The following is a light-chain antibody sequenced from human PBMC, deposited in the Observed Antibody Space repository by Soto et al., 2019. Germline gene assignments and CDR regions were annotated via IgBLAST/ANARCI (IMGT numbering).Light chain of an antibody. J-gene: IGKJ1*01. V-gene: IGKV3-20*01. CDR2: AAS. Sequence: EIVLIQSPATLSLSPGERATLSCRASQNVDSNYLAWYQQKPGQAPRIIIFAASGRATGIQDRFSGSGSGTDFTLTIRRLEPEDFAVYYCKQYGYLSWTFGQGTKVDIK. CDR3: KQYGYLSWT. CDR1: QNVDSNY.